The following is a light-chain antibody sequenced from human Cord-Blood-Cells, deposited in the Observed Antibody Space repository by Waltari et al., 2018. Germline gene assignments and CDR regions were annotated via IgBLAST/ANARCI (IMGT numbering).Light chain of an antibody. Sequence: EIVLTQSPGTLSLSPGERATLSCRASQSVSSSYLAWYQQKPDQAPRLLIYGASSSATSIPDRCGSGWSRTFFPLTISILEPEDFAEYCCQQYGSSPPTFGQGTKVEIK. V-gene: IGKV3-20*01. CDR2: GAS. CDR1: QSVSSSY. CDR3: QQYGSSPPT. J-gene: IGKJ1*01.